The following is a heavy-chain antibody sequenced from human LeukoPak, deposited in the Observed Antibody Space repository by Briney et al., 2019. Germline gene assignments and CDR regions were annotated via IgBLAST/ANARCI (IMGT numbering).Heavy chain of an antibody. CDR3: ARPGYCSGGSCYGFDY. Sequence: GESLKISCKSSGYSFFSYWIGWVRQMPGKGLEWLGIIYPGDSDTRYSPSFQGQVTISADKSISTAYLQWSSLKASDTAMYYCARPGYCSGGSCYGFDYWGQGTLVTVSS. CDR1: GYSFFSYW. D-gene: IGHD2-15*01. CDR2: IYPGDSDT. V-gene: IGHV5-51*01. J-gene: IGHJ4*02.